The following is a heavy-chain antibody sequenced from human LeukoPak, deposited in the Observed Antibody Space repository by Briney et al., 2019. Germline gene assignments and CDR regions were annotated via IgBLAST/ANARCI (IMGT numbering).Heavy chain of an antibody. CDR2: INDDGTTT. D-gene: IGHD2-2*01. CDR1: GFTFSTYW. V-gene: IGHV3-74*03. Sequence: PGRSLRLSCAASGFTFSTYWMHWVRQAPGKGLVWVSRINDDGTTTTYADSVKGRFTISRDNAKNTLFPQVNGLRADDTAVYYCARVGHCTSTSCFIDYWGQGTLVTVSS. CDR3: ARVGHCTSTSCFIDY. J-gene: IGHJ4*02.